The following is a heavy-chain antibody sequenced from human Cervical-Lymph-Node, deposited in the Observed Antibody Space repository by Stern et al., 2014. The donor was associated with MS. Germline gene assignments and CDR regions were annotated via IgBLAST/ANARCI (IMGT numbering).Heavy chain of an antibody. D-gene: IGHD4-23*01. V-gene: IGHV3-9*01. CDR2: IRLKSDSI. CDR3: AKDPYGGNVGGTYYFDS. Sequence: EVQLEESGGGLVQPGRSLRLSCAASGFAFDDYAMHWVRHTPVRGLEWVSGIRLKSDSIDDGDSLKGRFTISRDNAKNSLYLQMNSLRDEDTALDYCAKDPYGGNVGGTYYFDSWGQGTLVTVSS. J-gene: IGHJ4*02. CDR1: GFAFDDYA.